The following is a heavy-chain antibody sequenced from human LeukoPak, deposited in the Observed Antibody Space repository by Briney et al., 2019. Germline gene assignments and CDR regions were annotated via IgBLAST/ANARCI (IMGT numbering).Heavy chain of an antibody. CDR3: ARDPGFSAFDI. Sequence: GGSLRLFCAASGFTFRSYWVTWVRQAPGKGLELVASTNQDGSEKYHVDSVKGRFTISRDNDKNSLYLQMNSLRAEDTAVYYCARDPGFSAFDIWGQGAVVTVSS. J-gene: IGHJ3*02. CDR1: GFTFRSYW. V-gene: IGHV3-7*01. CDR2: TNQDGSEK.